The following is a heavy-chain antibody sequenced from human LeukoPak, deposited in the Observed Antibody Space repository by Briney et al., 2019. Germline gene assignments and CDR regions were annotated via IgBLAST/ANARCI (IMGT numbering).Heavy chain of an antibody. J-gene: IGHJ4*02. D-gene: IGHD3-10*01. CDR1: GYTFTSYG. V-gene: IGHV1-8*03. CDR3: ARGQILWFGELLDY. Sequence: ASVKVSCKASGYTFTSYGISWVRQATGQGLEWMGWMNPNSGNTGYAQKFQGRVTITRNTSISTAYMELSSLRSEDTAVYYCARGQILWFGELLDYWGQGTLVTVSS. CDR2: MNPNSGNT.